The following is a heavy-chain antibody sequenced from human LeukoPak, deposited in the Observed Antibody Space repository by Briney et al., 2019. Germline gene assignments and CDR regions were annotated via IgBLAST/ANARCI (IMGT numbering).Heavy chain of an antibody. CDR2: IKQDGIEK. Sequence: GGSLRLSCTASGFSFGNSWMTWVRQVPGKGLEWVANIKQDGIEKYYVDSMKGRSTISRDNAKNSLYLQMNSLRVEDTAVYYCARGGGSARYGNAFDIWGQGTLASVSS. D-gene: IGHD6-19*01. CDR3: ARGGGSARYGNAFDI. CDR1: GFSFGNSW. J-gene: IGHJ3*02. V-gene: IGHV3-7*01.